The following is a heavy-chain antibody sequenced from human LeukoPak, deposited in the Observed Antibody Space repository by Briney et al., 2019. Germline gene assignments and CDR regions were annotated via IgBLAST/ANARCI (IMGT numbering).Heavy chain of an antibody. Sequence: PGGSLRLSCAASGFTFSSYGMHWVRQALGKGLEWVAFIRYDGSNKYYADSVKGRFTISRDNSKNTLYLQMNSLRAEDTAVYYCTRDGAYSSSDLDYWGQGTLVTVSS. CDR1: GFTFSSYG. D-gene: IGHD6-6*01. V-gene: IGHV3-30*02. CDR3: TRDGAYSSSDLDY. J-gene: IGHJ4*02. CDR2: IRYDGSNK.